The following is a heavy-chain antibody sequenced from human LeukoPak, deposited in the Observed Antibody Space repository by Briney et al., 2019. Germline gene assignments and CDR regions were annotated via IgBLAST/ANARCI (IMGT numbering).Heavy chain of an antibody. J-gene: IGHJ6*02. CDR3: ARSIVVVVAAGAYYYYGMDV. CDR2: IIPIFGTA. D-gene: IGHD2-15*01. CDR1: GGTFSSYA. Sequence: SVKVSCKASGGTFSSYAISWVRQAPGQGLEWMGGIIPIFGTANHAQKFQGRVTITADESTSTAYMELSSLRSEDTAVYYCARSIVVVVAAGAYYYYGMDVWGQGTLVTVSS. V-gene: IGHV1-69*01.